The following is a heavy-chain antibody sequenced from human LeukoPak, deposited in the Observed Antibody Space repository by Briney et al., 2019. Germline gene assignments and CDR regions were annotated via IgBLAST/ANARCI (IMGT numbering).Heavy chain of an antibody. Sequence: GGSRRLSCAASGFTFSTYSMTWVRQAPGKGLEWVSSIGSSSSYIYYADSVKGRFTISRDNAKNSLYLQMNSLRAEDTAVYYCARDGDIVVVPADLDYWGQGTLVTVSS. D-gene: IGHD2-2*01. CDR2: IGSSSSYI. V-gene: IGHV3-21*01. J-gene: IGHJ4*02. CDR3: ARDGDIVVVPADLDY. CDR1: GFTFSTYS.